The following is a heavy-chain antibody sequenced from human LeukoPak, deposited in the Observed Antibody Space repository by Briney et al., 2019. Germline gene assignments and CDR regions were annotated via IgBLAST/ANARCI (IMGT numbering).Heavy chain of an antibody. Sequence: SVKVSCKASGLIFTSSAMQWARQARGQRLEWIGWIVVGSANTNYAQKFQERVTITRDMSTSRAYMELSSLRSDLTTVYCCAARGVCMAARCYYYFDYWGQGTLVTVSS. CDR3: AARGVCMAARCYYYFDY. CDR2: IVVGSANT. J-gene: IGHJ4*02. V-gene: IGHV1-58*02. CDR1: GLIFTSSA. D-gene: IGHD2-15*01.